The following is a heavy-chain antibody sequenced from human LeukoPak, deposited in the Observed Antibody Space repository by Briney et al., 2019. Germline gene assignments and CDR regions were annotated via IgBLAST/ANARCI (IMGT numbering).Heavy chain of an antibody. Sequence: GGSLRLSCAAFGFTFDDYAMHWVRQAPGKGLEWVSSINWNSDSMAYADSVKGRFTISRDNAKNSLYLQMNSLRAEDISLYFCAKGYGSGTYYNPFDFWGQGTLVTVSS. CDR3: AKGYGSGTYYNPFDF. CDR2: INWNSDSM. D-gene: IGHD3-10*01. CDR1: GFTFDDYA. J-gene: IGHJ4*02. V-gene: IGHV3-9*03.